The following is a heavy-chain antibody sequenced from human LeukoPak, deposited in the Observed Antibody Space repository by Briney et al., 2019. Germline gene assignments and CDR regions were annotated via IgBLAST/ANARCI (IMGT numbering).Heavy chain of an antibody. V-gene: IGHV3-23*01. Sequence: GGSLRLSCAASGFTFFEYSMHWVRQAPGKGLEWVSTISGSGGRTYYADSVQGRFTISRDNSKNTLSLQMNSLRADDAAAYFCAKGSSENYYFRFDCWGQGSLVTVSS. CDR1: GFTFFEYS. CDR3: AKGSSENYYFRFDC. D-gene: IGHD2/OR15-2a*01. CDR2: ISGSGGRT. J-gene: IGHJ4*02.